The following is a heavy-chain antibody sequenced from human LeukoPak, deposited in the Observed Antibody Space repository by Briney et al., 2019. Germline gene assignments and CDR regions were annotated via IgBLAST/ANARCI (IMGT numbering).Heavy chain of an antibody. CDR3: ARKENILTGYYDH. D-gene: IGHD3-9*01. V-gene: IGHV3-21*01. CDR2: ISSDSNYI. Sequence: KPGGSLRLSCAASGFTFSSYTMNWVRQAPGKGLEWVSSISSDSNYIYYADSVKCRFTISRDNAWNSLYLQMNSLRAEDTAVYYCARKENILTGYYDHWGQGTLVTVSS. CDR1: GFTFSSYT. J-gene: IGHJ5*02.